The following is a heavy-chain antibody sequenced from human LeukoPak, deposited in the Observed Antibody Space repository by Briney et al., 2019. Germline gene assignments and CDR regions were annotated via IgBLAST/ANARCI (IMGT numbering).Heavy chain of an antibody. V-gene: IGHV3-23*01. CDR3: AKRDYQSSGHFDY. D-gene: IGHD3-22*01. CDR1: GFTLRLYS. J-gene: IGHJ4*02. CDR2: ISGSTTDT. Sequence: PGGSLTLPCAASGFTLRLYSMGWVRQSPRKGVGGGSAISGSTTDTNYADSVQGRFTISRDNSKNTLFLQMNSLRADDTAVYYCAKRDYQSSGHFDYWGQGTLVTVSS.